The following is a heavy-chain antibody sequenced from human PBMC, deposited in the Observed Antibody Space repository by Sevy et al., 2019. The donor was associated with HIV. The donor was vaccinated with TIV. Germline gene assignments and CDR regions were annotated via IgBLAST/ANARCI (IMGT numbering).Heavy chain of an antibody. Sequence: ASVKISCKVSGYTLTKLSMHWVRQAPGKGLEWMGTFDPEDGETIYAQKFQGRVTMTEDTSTDTAYMELSGLRSEDTAVYYCATTKDYYENSGDPFDYWGQGTLVTVSS. D-gene: IGHD3-22*01. CDR1: GYTLTKLS. J-gene: IGHJ4*02. CDR2: FDPEDGET. V-gene: IGHV1-24*01. CDR3: ATTKDYYENSGDPFDY.